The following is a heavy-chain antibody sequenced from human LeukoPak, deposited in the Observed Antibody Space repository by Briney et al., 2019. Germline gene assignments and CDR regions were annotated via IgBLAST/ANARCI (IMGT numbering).Heavy chain of an antibody. V-gene: IGHV3-23*01. CDR2: ITGSGGST. Sequence: GGSLRLSCAPSGFTFDNFAMTWVRQAPRKGLEWVSEITGSGGSTYYADSVKGRFTISRDNSKNTLYLQMNRLRAEDTAIYYCARELFDFDYWGQGTLVTVSS. CDR3: ARELFDFDY. CDR1: GFTFDNFA. D-gene: IGHD3-10*01. J-gene: IGHJ4*02.